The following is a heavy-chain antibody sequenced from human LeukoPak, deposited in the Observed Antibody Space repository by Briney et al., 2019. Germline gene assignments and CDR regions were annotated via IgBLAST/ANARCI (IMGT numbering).Heavy chain of an antibody. J-gene: IGHJ4*02. CDR2: ISSGSRTI. Sequence: PGGSLRLSCAASGFTFSTYSMNWVRQAPGKGPEWVSYISSGSRTISYAGSVKGRFTISRDNAKNSLYLQMNSLRDEDTAVYYCARAYCSGDICYPGYYWGQGTLVTVSS. CDR1: GFTFSTYS. D-gene: IGHD2-15*01. CDR3: ARAYCSGDICYPGYY. V-gene: IGHV3-48*02.